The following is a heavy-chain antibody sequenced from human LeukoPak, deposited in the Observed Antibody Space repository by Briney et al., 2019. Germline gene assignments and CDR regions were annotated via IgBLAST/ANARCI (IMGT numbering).Heavy chain of an antibody. J-gene: IGHJ5*02. CDR1: GHTFTNYD. V-gene: IGHV1-8*01. CDR3: ARAFGSGWYFWFDP. Sequence: ASVKVSCKASGHTFTNYDINWVRQATGQGLEWMGWMNPNSGNTGYAQKFQGRVTMTRNTSISTAYMELSSLRSEDTAVYYCARAFGSGWYFWFDPWGQGTLVTVSS. CDR2: MNPNSGNT. D-gene: IGHD6-19*01.